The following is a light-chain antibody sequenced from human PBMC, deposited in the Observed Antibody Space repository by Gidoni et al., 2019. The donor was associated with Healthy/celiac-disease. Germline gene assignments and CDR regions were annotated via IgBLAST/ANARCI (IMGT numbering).Light chain of an antibody. Sequence: SYELTKPPSVSVSPGQTDSITCSGDKLGDKYACWYQHKPGQSPLLVIYQDSNRPSGIPERFSGSNSGNTATLTISGTQSMDEADYYCQAWDSSTGVFGTGTKVTVL. V-gene: IGLV3-1*01. CDR1: KLGDKY. CDR2: QDS. CDR3: QAWDSSTGV. J-gene: IGLJ1*01.